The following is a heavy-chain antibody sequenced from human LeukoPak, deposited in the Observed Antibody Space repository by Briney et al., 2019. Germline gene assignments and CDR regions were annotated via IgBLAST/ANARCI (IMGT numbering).Heavy chain of an antibody. CDR2: ISYDGSNK. CDR1: GFTFSSYG. V-gene: IGHV3-30*18. D-gene: IGHD2-21*02. Sequence: GGSLRLSCAASGFTFSSYGMHWVRQAPGKGLEWVAVISYDGSNKYYADPVKGRFTISRDNSKNTLYLQMNSLRAEDTAVYYCAKLASYCGGDCYSKDAFDIWGQGTMVTVSS. J-gene: IGHJ3*02. CDR3: AKLASYCGGDCYSKDAFDI.